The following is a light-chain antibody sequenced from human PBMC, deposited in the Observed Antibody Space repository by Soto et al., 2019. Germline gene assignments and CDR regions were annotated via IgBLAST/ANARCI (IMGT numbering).Light chain of an antibody. CDR1: QSISRY. CDR3: QQNYGTPGT. CDR2: GAN. Sequence: DIHLTQSPSSLSASLVDIITITCXSSQSISRYLNWYQQRPGTAPKVLIFGANSLQSGVPSRFSGSGSGTEFTLTISSLQPEDFATYYCQQNYGTPGTFGQGTKVDIK. V-gene: IGKV1-39*01. J-gene: IGKJ1*01.